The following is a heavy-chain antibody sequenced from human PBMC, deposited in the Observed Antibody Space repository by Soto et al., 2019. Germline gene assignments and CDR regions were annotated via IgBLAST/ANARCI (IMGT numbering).Heavy chain of an antibody. CDR1: GYTFSDSD. J-gene: IGHJ6*02. CDR3: ARGNPFNYAGFDV. Sequence: GASVKVSCKASGYTFSDSDINWLRQAAGQGPEWMGWMNAKSGDTFSAQRFQGKFSMTWDTSLNTAYMEVGSLTSDDAAIYYCARGNPFNYAGFDVWGQGTTVTVSS. V-gene: IGHV1-8*01. D-gene: IGHD3-16*01. CDR2: MNAKSGDT.